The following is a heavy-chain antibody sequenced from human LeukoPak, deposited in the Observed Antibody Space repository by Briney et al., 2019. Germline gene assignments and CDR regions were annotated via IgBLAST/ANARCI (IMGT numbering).Heavy chain of an antibody. CDR2: IGPSGSTI. J-gene: IGHJ4*02. CDR1: GFTFSDYE. CDR3: ARLYGDSDS. Sequence: PGGSLRLSCAASGFTFSDYEMSWVRQAPGKGLEWVSDIGPSGSTIFYADSVKGRFTISRDNSKNSLFPQMNSLRAEDTAVYYCARLYGDSDSWGQGTLVTVSS. D-gene: IGHD4-17*01. V-gene: IGHV3-48*03.